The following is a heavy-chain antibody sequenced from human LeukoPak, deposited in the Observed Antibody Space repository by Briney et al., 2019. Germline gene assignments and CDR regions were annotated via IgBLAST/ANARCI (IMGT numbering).Heavy chain of an antibody. CDR1: GGSISSGGYY. CDR3: ARGGFLEFDY. J-gene: IGHJ4*02. Sequence: SETLSLTCTVSGGSISSGGYYWSWIRQHPGKGLEWIGYIYYSGSTYYNPSHKSRVTISVDTSKSQFSLKLSSVTAADTAVYYCARGGFLEFDYWGQGTLVTVSS. V-gene: IGHV4-31*03. D-gene: IGHD1-1*01. CDR2: IYYSGST.